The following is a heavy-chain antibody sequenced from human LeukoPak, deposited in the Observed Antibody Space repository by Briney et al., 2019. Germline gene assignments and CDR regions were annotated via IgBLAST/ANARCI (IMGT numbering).Heavy chain of an antibody. J-gene: IGHJ4*02. CDR3: ARDPGIPAAGTVGYFDY. V-gene: IGHV3-48*03. Sequence: GGSLRLSCAASGFTFSSYEMNWVRQAPGKGLEFISYISSSGTIIYYADSVKGRFTISRDNAKNSLYLQMNSLRAEDTAVYYCARDPGIPAAGTVGYFDYWGQGTLVTVSS. CDR2: ISSSGTII. D-gene: IGHD6-13*01. CDR1: GFTFSSYE.